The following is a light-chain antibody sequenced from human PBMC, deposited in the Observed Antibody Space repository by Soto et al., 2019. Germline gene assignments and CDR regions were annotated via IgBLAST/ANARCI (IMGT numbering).Light chain of an antibody. CDR2: VNN. Sequence: QSVLTQPPSASGTPGQRVTIFCFGSSSNIGSETVNWYQHLPGTAPKLLIYVNNQRPSGGRDRFSGSKSGTSASLAISGLQSEDEADYFCAAWDDSLKRVVFGGGTKLTVL. J-gene: IGLJ2*01. CDR1: SSNIGSET. CDR3: AAWDDSLKRVV. V-gene: IGLV1-44*01.